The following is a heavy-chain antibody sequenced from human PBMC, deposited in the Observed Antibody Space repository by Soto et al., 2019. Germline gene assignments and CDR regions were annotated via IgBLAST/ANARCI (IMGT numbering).Heavy chain of an antibody. J-gene: IGHJ4*02. D-gene: IGHD2-15*01. Sequence: GGSLRLSCAASGFTFSSYGMHWVRQAPGKGLEWVAVISYDGSNKYYADSVKGRFTISRDNSKNTLYLQMNSLRAEDTAVYYCAKDGLRVVVVAAYFDYWGQGTLVTVSS. CDR2: ISYDGSNK. CDR1: GFTFSSYG. V-gene: IGHV3-30*18. CDR3: AKDGLRVVVVAAYFDY.